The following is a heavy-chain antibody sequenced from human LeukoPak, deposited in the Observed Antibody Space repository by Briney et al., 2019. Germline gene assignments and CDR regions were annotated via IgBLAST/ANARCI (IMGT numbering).Heavy chain of an antibody. CDR2: INPNSGGT. CDR1: GYTFTGYY. Sequence: ASVKVSCKASGYTFTGYYMHWVRQAPGQGLEWMGWINPNSGGTNYAQKFQGRVTMTRDTSISTAYMELSRLRSDDTAVYYCARDFSWQQLANYFEYWGQGTLVTVSS. J-gene: IGHJ4*02. D-gene: IGHD6-13*01. CDR3: ARDFSWQQLANYFEY. V-gene: IGHV1-2*02.